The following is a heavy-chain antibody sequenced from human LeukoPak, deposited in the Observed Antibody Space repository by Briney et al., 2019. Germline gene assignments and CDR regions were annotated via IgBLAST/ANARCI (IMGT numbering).Heavy chain of an antibody. CDR2: VSPDGNLA. J-gene: IGHJ4*02. CDR1: GFTLNSSW. CDR3: ARDLSFSPDH. Sequence: AGGSLRLSCAGSGFTLNSSWMHWVRQAPGKGQVWVEHVSPDGNLANYADSVKGRFIISRDNAKNTLFLQMNSLRAEDTAVYYYARDLSFSPDHWGQGTLVTVSS. V-gene: IGHV3-74*01.